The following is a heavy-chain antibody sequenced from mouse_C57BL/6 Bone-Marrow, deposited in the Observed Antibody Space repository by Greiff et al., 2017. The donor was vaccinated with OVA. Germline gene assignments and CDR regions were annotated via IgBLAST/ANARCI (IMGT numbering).Heavy chain of an antibody. CDR2: IDPENGDT. CDR3: TTVYDGYSDY. V-gene: IGHV14-4*01. D-gene: IGHD2-3*01. CDR1: GFNIKDDY. J-gene: IGHJ2*01. Sequence: VQLKQSGAELVRPGASVKLSCTASGFNIKDDYMHWVKQRPEQGLEWIGWIDPENGDTEYASKFQGKATITADTSSNTAYLQLSSLTSEDTAVYYCTTVYDGYSDYWGQGTTLTVSS.